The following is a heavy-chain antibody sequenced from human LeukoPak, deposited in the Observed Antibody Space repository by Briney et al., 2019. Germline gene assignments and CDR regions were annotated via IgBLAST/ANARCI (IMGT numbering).Heavy chain of an antibody. CDR2: INHSGST. CDR3: ARRTAAYYYGMDV. D-gene: IGHD2-2*01. Sequence: PGGSLRLSCAASGFTFSSYAMSWIRQPPGKGLEWIGEINHSGSTNYNPSLKSRVTISVDTSKNQFSLKLSSVTAADTAVYYCARRTAAYYYGMDVWGQGTTVTVSS. CDR1: GFTFSSYA. J-gene: IGHJ6*02. V-gene: IGHV4-34*08.